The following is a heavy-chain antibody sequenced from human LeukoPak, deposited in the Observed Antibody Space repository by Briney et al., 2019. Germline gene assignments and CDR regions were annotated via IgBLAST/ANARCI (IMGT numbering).Heavy chain of an antibody. CDR1: GGTFSSYA. Sequence: ASVKVSCKASGGTFSSYAISWVRQAPGQGLEWMGRIIPIFGTANYAQKFLGRVTITADKSTSTAYMELSSLRSEDTAVYYCARDGGYSYGYVKDYWGQGTLVTVSS. J-gene: IGHJ4*02. D-gene: IGHD5-18*01. V-gene: IGHV1-69*06. CDR3: ARDGGYSYGYVKDY. CDR2: IIPIFGTA.